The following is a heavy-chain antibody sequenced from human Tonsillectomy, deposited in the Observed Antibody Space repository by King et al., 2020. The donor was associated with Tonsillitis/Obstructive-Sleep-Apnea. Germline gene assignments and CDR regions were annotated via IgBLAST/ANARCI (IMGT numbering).Heavy chain of an antibody. CDR1: VGSFSGYY. J-gene: IGHJ5*02. Sequence: VQLQQWGAGLLKPSETLFLTCAVYVGSFSGYYWSWIRQPPGKGLEWIGEINHSGSANYNPSLKSRVTISVDTSKNQFSLKLSSVTAADTAVYYCARGRYCSSTSCYTPTNNWFDPWGQGTLVTVSS. CDR2: INHSGSA. CDR3: ARGRYCSSTSCYTPTNNWFDP. D-gene: IGHD2-2*02. V-gene: IGHV4-34*01.